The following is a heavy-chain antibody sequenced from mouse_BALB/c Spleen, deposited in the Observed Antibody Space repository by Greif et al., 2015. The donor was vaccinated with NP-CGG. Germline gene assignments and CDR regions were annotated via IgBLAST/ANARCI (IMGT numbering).Heavy chain of an antibody. CDR3: APPPAWFAY. CDR2: IDPANGNT. J-gene: IGHJ3*01. Sequence: VQLQQSGAELVKPGASVKLSCTAPGFNIKDTYMHWVKQRPEQGLEWIGRIDPANGNTKYDPKFQGKATITADTSSNTAYLQLSSLTSEDTAVYYCAPPPAWFAYWGQGTLVTVSA. V-gene: IGHV14-3*02. CDR1: GFNIKDTY.